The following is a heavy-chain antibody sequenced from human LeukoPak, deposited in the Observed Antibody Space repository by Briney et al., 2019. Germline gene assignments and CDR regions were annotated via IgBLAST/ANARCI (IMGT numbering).Heavy chain of an antibody. J-gene: IGHJ4*02. Sequence: PGGPLRLSCAASGLTFSNYAMNWVRQAPGKGLEWVAVISGRGDSTYFPDSVKGRLTISRDDSKNMVFLQMNSLRVEDTAIYYCAKSSTRDAPLGYFDYWGQGALVTVSS. CDR2: ISGRGDST. CDR1: GLTFSNYA. V-gene: IGHV3-23*01. CDR3: AKSSTRDAPLGYFDY. D-gene: IGHD3-10*01.